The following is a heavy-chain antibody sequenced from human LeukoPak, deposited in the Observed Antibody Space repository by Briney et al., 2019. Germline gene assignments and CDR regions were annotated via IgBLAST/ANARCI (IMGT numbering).Heavy chain of an antibody. Sequence: PSETLSLTCTVSGGSISSYYWSWIRQPPGKGLEWIGYIYYSGSTNYNPSLKSRVTISVDTSKNQFSLKVTSVTAADTAVYYCARYSSSSGCDYWGQGILVTVSS. CDR1: GGSISSYY. CDR3: ARYSSSSGCDY. D-gene: IGHD6-6*01. V-gene: IGHV4-59*01. J-gene: IGHJ4*02. CDR2: IYYSGST.